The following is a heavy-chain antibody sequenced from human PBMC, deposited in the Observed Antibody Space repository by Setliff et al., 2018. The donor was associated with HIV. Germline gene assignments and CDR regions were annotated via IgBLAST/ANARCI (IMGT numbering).Heavy chain of an antibody. Sequence: GASVKVSCKASGYTFSRYGISWVRQAPGQGLEWMGWISAYNGNTKFAQRFQGRVTMTTDTSTRTAYMELRTLRSDDTAVYYCAREGAGRDGYIGGVSDAFDIWGQGTMVTVSS. CDR1: GYTFSRYG. V-gene: IGHV1-18*01. CDR3: AREGAGRDGYIGGVSDAFDI. CDR2: ISAYNGNT. D-gene: IGHD5-12*01. J-gene: IGHJ3*02.